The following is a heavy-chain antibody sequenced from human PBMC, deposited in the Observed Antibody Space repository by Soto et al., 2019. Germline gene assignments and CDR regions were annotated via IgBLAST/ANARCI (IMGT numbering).Heavy chain of an antibody. CDR1: GFTFSSYA. V-gene: IGHV3-30-3*01. CDR3: ARDRDCSGGSCYGKFDY. Sequence: GGSLRLSCAASGFTFSSYAMHWVRQAPGKGLEWVAVISYDGSNKYYADSVKGRFTISRDNSKNTLYLQMNSLRAEDTAVYYCARDRDCSGGSCYGKFDYWGQGTLVTVSS. J-gene: IGHJ4*02. CDR2: ISYDGSNK. D-gene: IGHD2-15*01.